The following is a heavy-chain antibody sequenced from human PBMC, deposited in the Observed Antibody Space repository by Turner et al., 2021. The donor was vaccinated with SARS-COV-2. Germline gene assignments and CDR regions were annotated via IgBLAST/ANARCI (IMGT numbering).Heavy chain of an antibody. CDR2: IYSGGST. CDR3: AREAAAGNFHGWFDP. Sequence: EVQLVESGGGLVQPGGSLRLSCAASGFTVSSNYMSWVRQAPGKGLECVSVIYSGGSTYYADSVKGRFTISRDNSKNTLYLQINSLRAEDTAVYYCAREAAAGNFHGWFDPWGQGTLVTVSS. J-gene: IGHJ5*02. D-gene: IGHD6-13*01. CDR1: GFTVSSNY. V-gene: IGHV3-66*01.